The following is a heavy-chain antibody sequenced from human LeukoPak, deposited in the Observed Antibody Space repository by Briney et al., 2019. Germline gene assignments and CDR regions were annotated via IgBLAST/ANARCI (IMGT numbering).Heavy chain of an antibody. D-gene: IGHD6-13*01. CDR1: GGSISSSNW. Sequence: PSETLSLTCAVSGGSISSSNWWSWVRQPPGKGLEWIGEIYHSGSTNYNPSLKSRVTISVDKSKNQFSLKLSSVTAADTAVYYCARVLAWGYSSSWYYFDYWGQGTLVTVSS. CDR3: ARVLAWGYSSSWYYFDY. J-gene: IGHJ4*02. V-gene: IGHV4-4*02. CDR2: IYHSGST.